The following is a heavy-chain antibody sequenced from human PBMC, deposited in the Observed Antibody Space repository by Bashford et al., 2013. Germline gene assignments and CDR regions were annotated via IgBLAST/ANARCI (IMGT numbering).Heavy chain of an antibody. CDR3: ARDISWFDP. CDR1: GGSISSSSYY. D-gene: IGHD3-3*02. CDR2: MSTSGST. V-gene: IGHV4-61*02. Sequence: RPLLYSSETLSLTCTVSGGSISSSSYYWSWIRQPAGKGLEWIGRMSTSGSTNYNPSLKSRVTMSVDTSKNQLSLKLSSVTAADTAAYYCARDISWFDPWGQGTLVTVSS. J-gene: IGHJ5*02.